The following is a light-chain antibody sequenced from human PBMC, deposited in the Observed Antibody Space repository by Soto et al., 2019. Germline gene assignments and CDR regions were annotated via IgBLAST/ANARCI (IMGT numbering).Light chain of an antibody. CDR1: QSVSSGY. V-gene: IGKV3-20*01. J-gene: IGKJ1*01. Sequence: EIVLTQSPGTLSFSPGERATLSCRASQSVSSGYLAWYQQRPGQAPRLLIYGASTRATGIPDRFSGSGSGTDFTLTISRLEPEDFAVYYCQQYGTSPWTFGQGTKVDIK. CDR2: GAS. CDR3: QQYGTSPWT.